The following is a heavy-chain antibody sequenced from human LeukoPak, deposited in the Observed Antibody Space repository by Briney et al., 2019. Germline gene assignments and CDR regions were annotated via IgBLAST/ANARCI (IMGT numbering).Heavy chain of an antibody. V-gene: IGHV3-23*01. CDR1: GFTFSSFA. J-gene: IGHJ4*02. D-gene: IGHD4-17*01. CDR2: ISGSGGTT. Sequence: PGGSLRLSCVAYGFTFSSFAMSCVRQAPGKGLEWVSTISGSGGTTNYADSVKGRFTFSRDNSRNMVHLQMNSLRAEDTAVYYCAKDLPDYGDYIEGYWGQGTLVTVSS. CDR3: AKDLPDYGDYIEGY.